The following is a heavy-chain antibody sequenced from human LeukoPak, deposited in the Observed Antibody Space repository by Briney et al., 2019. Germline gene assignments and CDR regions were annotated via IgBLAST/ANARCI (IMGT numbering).Heavy chain of an antibody. J-gene: IGHJ6*03. CDR3: ARDKVTTVTAWYYYMDV. V-gene: IGHV3-7*01. Sequence: EGSLRLSCAASGFTFSSYWMSWVRQAPGKGLEWVANIKQDGSEKYYVDSVKGRFTISRDNAKNSLYLQMNSLRAEDTAVYYCARDKVTTVTAWYYYMDVWGKGTTVTVSS. D-gene: IGHD4-17*01. CDR2: IKQDGSEK. CDR1: GFTFSSYW.